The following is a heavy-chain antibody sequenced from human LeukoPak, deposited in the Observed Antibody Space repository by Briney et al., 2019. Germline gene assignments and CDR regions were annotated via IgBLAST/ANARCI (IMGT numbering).Heavy chain of an antibody. J-gene: IGHJ4*02. D-gene: IGHD3-22*01. Sequence: ASVKVSCKASGYAFISYDINWVRQATGQGLEWMGWMNPNSGNTGYAQKFQGRVTITRNTSISTAYMELSSLRSEDTAVYYCAAAPRYYDSIHWGQGTLVTVSS. CDR1: GYAFISYD. CDR3: AAAPRYYDSIH. CDR2: MNPNSGNT. V-gene: IGHV1-8*01.